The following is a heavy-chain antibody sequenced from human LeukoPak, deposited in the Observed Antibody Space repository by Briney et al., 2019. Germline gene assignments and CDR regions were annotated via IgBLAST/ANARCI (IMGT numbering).Heavy chain of an antibody. J-gene: IGHJ4*02. CDR3: AKAQFIVVVPAANDY. CDR1: GFTFSSYG. D-gene: IGHD2-2*01. CDR2: ISYDGSNK. V-gene: IGHV3-30*18. Sequence: GGSLRLSCAASGFTFSSYGMHWVRQAPGKGLEWVAVISYDGSNKYYADSVKGRFTISRDNSKNTLYLQMNSLRAEDTAVYYCAKAQFIVVVPAANDYWGQGTLVTVSS.